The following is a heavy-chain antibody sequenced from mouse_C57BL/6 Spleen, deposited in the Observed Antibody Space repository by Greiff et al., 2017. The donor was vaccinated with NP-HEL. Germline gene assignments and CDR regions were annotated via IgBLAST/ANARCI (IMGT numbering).Heavy chain of an antibody. V-gene: IGHV1-69*01. CDR1: GYTFTSYW. CDR3: ARQLRLGDYAMDY. D-gene: IGHD3-2*02. CDR2: IDPSDSYT. Sequence: VQLQQSGAELVMPGASVKLSCKASGYTFTSYWMHWVKQRPGQGLEWIGEIDPSDSYTNYNQKFKGKSKLTVDKSSSTAYMQLSSLTSEDSAVYYCARQLRLGDYAMDYWGQGTSVTVSS. J-gene: IGHJ4*01.